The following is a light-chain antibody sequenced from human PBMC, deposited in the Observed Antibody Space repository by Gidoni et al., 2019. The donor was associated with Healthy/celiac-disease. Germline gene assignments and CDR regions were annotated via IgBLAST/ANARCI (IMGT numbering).Light chain of an antibody. V-gene: IGKV1-33*01. CDR3: QQYDNPPPT. Sequence: IHMTQSPSSLSASVGDRVTITCQASQDISNYLNWYQQKPGKAPKLLIYDASNLETGVPARFSGSGSGTDFTFTISSLQAEDIATYYCQQYDNPPPTFGGGTKVEIK. J-gene: IGKJ4*02. CDR1: QDISNY. CDR2: DAS.